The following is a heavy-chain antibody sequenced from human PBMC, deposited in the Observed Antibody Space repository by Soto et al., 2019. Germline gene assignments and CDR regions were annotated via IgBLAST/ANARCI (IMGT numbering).Heavy chain of an antibody. J-gene: IGHJ6*02. CDR1: GFTFSMYW. V-gene: IGHV3-7*03. CDR3: ERDQLILPADDFYYGVDV. CDR2: IKQDGGEK. Sequence: EVQLVESGGGSVQPGESLRLSCVASGFTFSMYWMSWVRQGPGKGLEWVARIKQDGGEKYYVDSVKGRFTVSRDNAKNSLYLQLHSLSADVAAIYYCERDQLILPADDFYYGVDVWGPGTTVTVSS.